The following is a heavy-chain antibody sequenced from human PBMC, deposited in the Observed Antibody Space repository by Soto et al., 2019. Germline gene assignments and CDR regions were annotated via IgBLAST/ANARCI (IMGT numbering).Heavy chain of an antibody. J-gene: IGHJ4*02. CDR2: IKSRNAGGTA. CDR3: TTNTWLGDCGGASCYGIDD. V-gene: IGHV3-15*07. D-gene: IGHD2-15*01. CDR1: GFGFTWSW. Sequence: EVQLVESGGGLVEPGGSLRLSCVTSGFGFTWSWMNWVRQAPGKGLEWVGRIKSRNAGGTADYAAAVKGRFTISRDDSKDTRFLQMNRLKTEDSGVYYCTTNTWLGDCGGASCYGIDDWGQGALVTVSS.